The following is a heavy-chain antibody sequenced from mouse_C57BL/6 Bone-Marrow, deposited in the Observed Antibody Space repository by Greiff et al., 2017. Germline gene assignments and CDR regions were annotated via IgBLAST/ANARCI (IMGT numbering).Heavy chain of an antibody. Sequence: VQLQQPGAELVMPGASVKLSCKASGYTFTSYWMHWVKQRPGQGLEWIGEIDPSDSYTNYNQKFKGKSTLTVDKSSSTAYMQLSSLTSEDSAVYYCACTVPYAMDDWGQGTSVTVSS. J-gene: IGHJ4*01. CDR1: GYTFTSYW. CDR3: ACTVPYAMDD. V-gene: IGHV1-69*01. CDR2: IDPSDSYT. D-gene: IGHD1-1*01.